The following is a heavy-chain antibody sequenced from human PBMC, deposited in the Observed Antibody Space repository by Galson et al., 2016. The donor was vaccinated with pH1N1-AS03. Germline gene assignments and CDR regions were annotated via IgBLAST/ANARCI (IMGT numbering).Heavy chain of an antibody. CDR3: ARDMNRFDY. CDR2: ISADGGST. V-gene: IGHV3-43*02. J-gene: IGHJ4*02. CDR1: GFTFDDYP. Sequence: SLRLSCAASGFTFDDYPMHWVRQVPGKGLERVSLISADGGSTYYADSVKGRFTIFRDNRKNSVDLEMHSLTAEDSAIYHCARDMNRFDYWGQGTRVTVSS.